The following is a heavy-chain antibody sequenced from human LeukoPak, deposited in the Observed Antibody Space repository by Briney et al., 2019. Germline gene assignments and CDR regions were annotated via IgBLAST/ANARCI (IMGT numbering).Heavy chain of an antibody. CDR3: ARVRGDYAYYFDY. Sequence: PGGSLRLSCAASEFTVSSNYMSWVRQAPGKGLEWVSVIYSGGSTYYADSVKGRFTISRDNSKNTLYLQMNSLRAEDTAVYYCARVRGDYAYYFDYWGQGTLVTVSS. CDR1: EFTVSSNY. V-gene: IGHV3-66*01. D-gene: IGHD4-17*01. CDR2: IYSGGST. J-gene: IGHJ4*02.